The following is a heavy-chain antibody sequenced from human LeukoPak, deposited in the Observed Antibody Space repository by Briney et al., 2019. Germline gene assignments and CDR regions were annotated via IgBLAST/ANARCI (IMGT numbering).Heavy chain of an antibody. D-gene: IGHD1-26*01. CDR3: ARVQVGAEN. CDR1: GGSISSSSYY. Sequence: SETLSLTCTVSGGSISSSSYYWGWIRQPPGKGLEWIGSIYYSGSTYYNPSLKSRVTISVDTTKNQFSLKLSSVTAADTAVYYCARVQVGAENWGQGTLVTVSS. V-gene: IGHV4-39*01. J-gene: IGHJ4*02. CDR2: IYYSGST.